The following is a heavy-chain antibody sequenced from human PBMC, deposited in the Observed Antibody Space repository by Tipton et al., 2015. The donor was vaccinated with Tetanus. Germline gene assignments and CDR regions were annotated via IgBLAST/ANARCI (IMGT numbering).Heavy chain of an antibody. D-gene: IGHD3-16*02. CDR2: IYYSGST. V-gene: IGHV4-39*01. CDR1: GGSISSSSYY. Sequence: LRLSCTVSGGSISSSSYYWGWIRQPPGKGLEWIGSIYYSGSTYYNPSLKSRVTISVDTSKNQFSLKLSSVTAADTAVYYCARWGLLRMGELSLIDGLDYWGQGTLVTVSS. J-gene: IGHJ4*02. CDR3: ARWGLLRMGELSLIDGLDY.